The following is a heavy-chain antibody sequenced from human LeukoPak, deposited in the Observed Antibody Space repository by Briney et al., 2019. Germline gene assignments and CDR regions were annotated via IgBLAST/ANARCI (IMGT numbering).Heavy chain of an antibody. CDR1: GYTFTSHG. Sequence: ASVKVSCKASGYTFTSHGISWVRQAPGQGLEWMGWISAYNGNTNYAQKLQGRVTMTTDTSTSTAYMELRSLRSDDTAVYYCARYSSGCYHFDSWAREPWSPSPQ. CDR3: ARYSSGCYHFDS. D-gene: IGHD6-19*01. V-gene: IGHV1-18*01. J-gene: IGHJ4*02. CDR2: ISAYNGNT.